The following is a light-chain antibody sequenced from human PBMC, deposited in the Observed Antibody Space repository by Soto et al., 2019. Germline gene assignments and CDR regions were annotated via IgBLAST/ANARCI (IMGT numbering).Light chain of an antibody. CDR1: QSISSY. J-gene: IGKJ1*01. CDR3: QQSYSTPPGT. Sequence: DIQMTQSPSSLSASVGDRVTITCRASQSISSYLNWYQQKPGKAPKLLIYAASSLQSGVPSRFSGSRSATDFTLTISSLQPEDFATDYCQQSYSTPPGTFGQGTKVEIK. V-gene: IGKV1-39*01. CDR2: AAS.